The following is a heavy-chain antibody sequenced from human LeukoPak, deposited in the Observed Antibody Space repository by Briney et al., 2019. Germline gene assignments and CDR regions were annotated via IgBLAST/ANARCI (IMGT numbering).Heavy chain of an antibody. CDR3: ARDSPLAAAGGRTGDYYYGMDV. D-gene: IGHD6-13*01. CDR2: IYYSGST. Sequence: SETLSLTCTVSGGSISSYYWSWIRQPPGKGLEWIGYIYYSGSTNYNPSLKSRVTISVDTSKNQFSLKLSSVTAADTAVYYCARDSPLAAAGGRTGDYYYGMDVWGQGTTVTVSS. CDR1: GGSISSYY. V-gene: IGHV4-59*01. J-gene: IGHJ6*02.